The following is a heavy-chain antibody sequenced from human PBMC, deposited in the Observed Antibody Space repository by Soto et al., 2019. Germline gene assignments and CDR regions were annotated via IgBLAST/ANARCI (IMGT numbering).Heavy chain of an antibody. J-gene: IGHJ4*02. CDR2: IGTSGKTI. V-gene: IGHV3-48*03. Sequence: EVQLVESGGGLVQAGGSLRLFCAVSGFTFSSYEMNWVRQAPGKGLEWVSYIGTSGKTIYYADSVRGRFTISRDNAKNSLYMQMNSLRAEDTAVYYCANIAAAYYFAYWGQGTLVTVSS. CDR3: ANIAAAYYFAY. CDR1: GFTFSSYE. D-gene: IGHD6-13*01.